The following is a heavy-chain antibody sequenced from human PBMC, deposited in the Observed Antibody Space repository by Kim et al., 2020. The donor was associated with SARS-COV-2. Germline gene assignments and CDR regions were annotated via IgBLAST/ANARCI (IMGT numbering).Heavy chain of an antibody. Sequence: GGSLRLSCAASGFTFSNAWMSWVRQAPGKGLEWVGRIKSKTDGGTTDYAAPVKGRFTISRDDSKNTLYLQMNSLKTEDTAVYYCTSADFWSGYLFNHYYYYGMDVWGQGTTVTVSS. CDR3: TSADFWSGYLFNHYYYYGMDV. CDR1: GFTFSNAW. CDR2: IKSKTDGGTT. J-gene: IGHJ6*02. D-gene: IGHD3-3*01. V-gene: IGHV3-15*01.